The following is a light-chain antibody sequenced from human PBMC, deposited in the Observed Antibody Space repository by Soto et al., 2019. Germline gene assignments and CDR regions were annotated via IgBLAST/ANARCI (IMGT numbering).Light chain of an antibody. V-gene: IGLV2-14*01. CDR2: EVR. CDR1: SSDVGGYNY. CDR3: SSYTTSTTQV. Sequence: QSALTQPASVSGSPGQSITISCTGTSSDVGGYNYVSWYQQHPGKAPKLMIYEVRNRPSGVSDRFSGSKSGKTASLTIFGLQAEDEADYYCSSYTTSTTQVFGGGTKVTVL. J-gene: IGLJ2*01.